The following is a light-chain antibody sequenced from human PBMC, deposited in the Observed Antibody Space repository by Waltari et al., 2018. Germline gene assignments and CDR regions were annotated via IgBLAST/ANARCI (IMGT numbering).Light chain of an antibody. CDR1: ALPKQY. CDR2: KDS. V-gene: IGLV3-25*03. CDR3: QSADSSGTYV. J-gene: IGLJ1*01. Sequence: SYELTQPPSVSVSPGQTARITCSGDALPKQYAYWYQQKPGQAPVLVIYKDSERPSGIPARFSGSSSGTKVTLTTSGVQAEDEADYYCQSADSSGTYVFGTGTKVTVL.